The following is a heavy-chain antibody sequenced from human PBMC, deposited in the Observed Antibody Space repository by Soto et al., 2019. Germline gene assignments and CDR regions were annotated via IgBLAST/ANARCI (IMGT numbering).Heavy chain of an antibody. CDR2: IIPIFGTA. V-gene: IGHV1-69*06. J-gene: IGHJ6*02. CDR3: ASRTTVTTSRYYYYGMDV. D-gene: IGHD4-17*01. Sequence: GASVKVSCKASGGTFSSYAISWVRQAPGQGLEWMGGIIPIFGTANYAQRFQGRVTITADKSTSTAYMELSSLRSEDTAVYYCASRTTVTTSRYYYYGMDVWGQGTTVTVSS. CDR1: GGTFSSYA.